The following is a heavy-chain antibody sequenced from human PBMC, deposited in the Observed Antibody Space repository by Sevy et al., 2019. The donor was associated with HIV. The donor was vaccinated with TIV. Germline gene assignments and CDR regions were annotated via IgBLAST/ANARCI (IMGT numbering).Heavy chain of an antibody. J-gene: IGHJ4*02. D-gene: IGHD5-18*01. CDR3: IRSRLLGYTAMVPDY. CDR2: MRSKAFAGTT. V-gene: IGHV3-49*04. Sequence: GWSLRLSCTTSGFTLGDYAMSWVRQAPGKGLEWVGFMRSKAFAGTTEYAASVKGRFTISTDDSKASAHLQMNSLRTEDTGVYYCIRSRLLGYTAMVPDYWGQGTLVTVSS. CDR1: GFTLGDYA.